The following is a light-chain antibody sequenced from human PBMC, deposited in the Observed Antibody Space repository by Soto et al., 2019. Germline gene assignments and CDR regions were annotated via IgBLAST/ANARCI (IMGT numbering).Light chain of an antibody. J-gene: IGLJ2*01. CDR2: DDS. Sequence: SYELTQPPSVSVAPGQTARITCGGNNIGSKSVHWYQQKPGQAPVLVVYDDSDRPSGLHERFSGSNSGNTATLTISRVEAGDEADYYCQVWDSSSDHVVFGGGTKVTVL. CDR3: QVWDSSSDHVV. V-gene: IGLV3-21*02. CDR1: NIGSKS.